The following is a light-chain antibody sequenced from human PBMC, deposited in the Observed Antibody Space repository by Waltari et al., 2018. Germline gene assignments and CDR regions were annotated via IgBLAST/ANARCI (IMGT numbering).Light chain of an antibody. J-gene: IGKJ1*01. CDR1: QRINNL. CDR2: DVS. Sequence: DIQMTQSPSTLSASVGDKVTITCRASQRINNLLAWYQLKPGRTPKLLIYDVSTLDSGVPSRFSGSGSETDFTLTISSLQPDDFGTYYCQQYNSFSGSFGQGTKVEVK. CDR3: QQYNSFSGS. V-gene: IGKV1-5*03.